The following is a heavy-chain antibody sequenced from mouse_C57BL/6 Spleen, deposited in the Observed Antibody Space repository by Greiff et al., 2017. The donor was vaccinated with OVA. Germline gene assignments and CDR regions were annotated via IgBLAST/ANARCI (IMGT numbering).Heavy chain of an antibody. Sequence: QVQLQQPGAELVKPGASVKMSCKASGYTFTSYWITWVKQRPGQGLEWIGDIYPGSGSTNYNEKFKSKATLTVDTSSSTAYMQLSSLTSEDSAVYYCARGGYYGSSPSFDYWGQGTTLTVSS. D-gene: IGHD1-1*01. CDR3: ARGGYYGSSPSFDY. V-gene: IGHV1-55*01. CDR1: GYTFTSYW. CDR2: IYPGSGST. J-gene: IGHJ2*01.